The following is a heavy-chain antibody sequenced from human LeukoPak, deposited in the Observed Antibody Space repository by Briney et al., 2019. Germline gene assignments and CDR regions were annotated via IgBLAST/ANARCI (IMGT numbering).Heavy chain of an antibody. V-gene: IGHV3-21*01. D-gene: IGHD1-26*01. CDR1: GFTFSTYG. Sequence: GGSLRLSCAASGFTFSTYGLNWVRQAPGKGLEWVSSISSGSSYIYYADSMKGRFTISRDNAKNSLYLQMSSLRAEDTAVYYCARNGGLLGGATIFDYWGQGTLVTVSS. J-gene: IGHJ4*02. CDR2: ISSGSSYI. CDR3: ARNGGLLGGATIFDY.